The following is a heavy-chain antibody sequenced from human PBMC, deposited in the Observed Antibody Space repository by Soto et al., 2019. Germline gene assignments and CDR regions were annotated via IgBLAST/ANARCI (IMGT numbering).Heavy chain of an antibody. D-gene: IGHD3-22*01. J-gene: IGHJ4*02. Sequence: GGSLRLSCAASGFTFSTFSMNWVRQAPGRGLEWISYISGGGRPISYADSVKGRFTISRDNAKNSLYLQMDSLTDEDTAVYYCARTYYYDSSGYYSYFDYWGQGTLVTVSS. CDR3: ARTYYYDSSGYYSYFDY. CDR1: GFTFSTFS. CDR2: ISGGGRPI. V-gene: IGHV3-48*02.